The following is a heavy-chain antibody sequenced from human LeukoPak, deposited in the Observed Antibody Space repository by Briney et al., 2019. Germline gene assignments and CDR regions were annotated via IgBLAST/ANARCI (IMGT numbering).Heavy chain of an antibody. Sequence: GASVKVSCKASGYTFTSYDINWVRQAPGQGLEWMGWMNPNSGNTGYAQKFQGRVTITRNTSISTAYMELSSLRSEDTAVYYCARGRVVAATFTYYYYMDVWGTGTTVTVSS. CDR1: GYTFTSYD. D-gene: IGHD2-15*01. V-gene: IGHV1-8*03. CDR3: ARGRVVAATFTYYYYMDV. J-gene: IGHJ6*03. CDR2: MNPNSGNT.